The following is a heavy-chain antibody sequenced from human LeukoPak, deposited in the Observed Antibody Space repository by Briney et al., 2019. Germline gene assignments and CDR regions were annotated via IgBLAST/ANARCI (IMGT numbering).Heavy chain of an antibody. J-gene: IGHJ5*01. CDR1: GGSISSGNYY. D-gene: IGHD6-13*01. CDR2: IYHSGST. CDR3: AREGSRIAAAGTGWFDS. Sequence: PSQTLSLTCTVSGGSISSGNYYWSWIRQPPGKGLEWIGSIYHSGSTYYNPSLKSRVTISVDTSKNQFSLKLSSVTAADTAVYYCAREGSRIAAAGTGWFDSWGQGTLVTVSS. V-gene: IGHV4-39*07.